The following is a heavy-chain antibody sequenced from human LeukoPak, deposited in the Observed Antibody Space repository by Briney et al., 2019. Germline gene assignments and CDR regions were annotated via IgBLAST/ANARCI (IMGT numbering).Heavy chain of an antibody. CDR3: ATYGSGSPIYY. J-gene: IGHJ4*02. Sequence: PSETLSLTCTVSGYSISSGYYWGWIRQPPGKGLEWIGNIYHSGSTYYNPSLKSRVTISVDTSKNQFSLKLSSVTAADTAVYYCATYGSGSPIYYWGQGTLVTVSS. CDR1: GYSISSGYY. CDR2: IYHSGST. V-gene: IGHV4-38-2*02. D-gene: IGHD3-10*01.